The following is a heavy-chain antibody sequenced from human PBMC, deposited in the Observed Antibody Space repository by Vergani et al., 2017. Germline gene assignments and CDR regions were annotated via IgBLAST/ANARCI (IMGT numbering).Heavy chain of an antibody. Sequence: QVQLVQSGAEVKKPGSSVKLSCKASGGTFSSYAISWVRQAPGQGLEWVGRIIPIFGTANYAQKFQGRVTITADESTSTAYMELSSLRSVDTAVYYCARDPPYSSGWYYFDYWGQGTLVTVSS. D-gene: IGHD6-19*01. CDR3: ARDPPYSSGWYYFDY. CDR1: GGTFSSYA. CDR2: IIPIFGTA. J-gene: IGHJ4*02. V-gene: IGHV1-69*13.